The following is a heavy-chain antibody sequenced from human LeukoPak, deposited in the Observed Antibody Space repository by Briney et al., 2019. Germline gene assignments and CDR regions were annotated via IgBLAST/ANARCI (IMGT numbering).Heavy chain of an antibody. Sequence: ASVTVSCKASGYIFSNYDINWVRLDPAHGLEWMGWMNPNSGRRVYPQKFQGRVTMTRNSSINTAYMELTSLRSDDRAVYYCARGLRSDYWGQGTLVTVSS. D-gene: IGHD3-16*02. CDR1: GYIFSNYD. J-gene: IGHJ4*02. CDR2: MNPNSGRR. V-gene: IGHV1-8*01. CDR3: ARGLRSDY.